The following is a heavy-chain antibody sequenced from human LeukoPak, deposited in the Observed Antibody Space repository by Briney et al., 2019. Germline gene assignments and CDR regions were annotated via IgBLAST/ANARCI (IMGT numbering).Heavy chain of an antibody. D-gene: IGHD3-22*01. CDR1: GYTFTGYY. Sequence: ASVKVSCKASGYTFTGYYMYWVRQAPGQGLEWMGRINPNSGGTNYAQKFQGRVTMTRDTSISTAYMELSRLRSDDTAVYYCARDYYYDSSGYYVQWGQGTLATVSS. CDR2: INPNSGGT. V-gene: IGHV1-2*06. CDR3: ARDYYYDSSGYYVQ. J-gene: IGHJ4*02.